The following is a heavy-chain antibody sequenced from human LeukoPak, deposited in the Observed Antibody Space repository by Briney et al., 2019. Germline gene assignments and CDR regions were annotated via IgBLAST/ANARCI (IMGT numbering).Heavy chain of an antibody. CDR2: ISYDGSNK. CDR1: GFTFSSYG. J-gene: IGHJ4*02. CDR3: ANENYYGSGSYADY. V-gene: IGHV3-30*18. D-gene: IGHD3-10*01. Sequence: GGSLRLSCAASGFTFSSYGMHWVRQAPGKGLEWVAVISYDGSNKYYADSVRGRFTISSDNSKNTLYLQMNSLRAEDTAVYYCANENYYGSGSYADYWGQGTLVTVSS.